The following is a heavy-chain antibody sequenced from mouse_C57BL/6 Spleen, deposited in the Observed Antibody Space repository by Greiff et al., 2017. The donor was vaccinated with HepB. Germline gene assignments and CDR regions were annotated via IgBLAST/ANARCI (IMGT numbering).Heavy chain of an antibody. CDR1: GYTFTDYY. J-gene: IGHJ3*01. CDR3: ARSAVVGEFAY. V-gene: IGHV1-77*01. D-gene: IGHD1-1*01. CDR2: IGPGSGST. Sequence: VQLQQSGAELVKPGASVKISCKASGYTFTDYYINWVKQRPGQGLEWIGKIGPGSGSTYYNEKFKGKATLTADTSASTAYMQLSILTSEDSAVYVCARSAVVGEFAYWGQGTLVTVSA.